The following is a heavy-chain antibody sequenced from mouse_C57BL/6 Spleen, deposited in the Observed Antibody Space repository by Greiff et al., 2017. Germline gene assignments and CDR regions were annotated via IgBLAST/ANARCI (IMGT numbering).Heavy chain of an antibody. D-gene: IGHD1-1*01. J-gene: IGHJ2*01. V-gene: IGHV5-9-1*02. Sequence: EVKLVESGEGLVKPGGSLKLSCAASGFTFSSYAMSWVRQTPEKRLEWVAYISSGGDYIYYADTVKGRFTISRDNARNTLYLQMSSLKSEDTAMYYCTREGTTVVAHYFDYWGQGTTLTVSS. CDR1: GFTFSSYA. CDR2: ISSGGDYI. CDR3: TREGTTVVAHYFDY.